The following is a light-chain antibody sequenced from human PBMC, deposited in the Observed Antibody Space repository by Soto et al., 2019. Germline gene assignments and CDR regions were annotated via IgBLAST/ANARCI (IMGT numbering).Light chain of an antibody. J-gene: IGKJ1*01. CDR1: ETVATN. Sequence: EVVMTQSPATLYASPGERATLSCWARETVATNLAWYHQKPCQAPRLLISGASTRAAGISDRFRGSGSGTEFTLTISSLRSEDSGIYYCQQYFEWPPMTFGQGTKVEI. CDR2: GAS. V-gene: IGKV3-15*01. CDR3: QQYFEWPPMT.